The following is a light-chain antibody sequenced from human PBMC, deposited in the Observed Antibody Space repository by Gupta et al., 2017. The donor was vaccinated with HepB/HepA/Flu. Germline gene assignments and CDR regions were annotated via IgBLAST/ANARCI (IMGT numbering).Light chain of an antibody. V-gene: IGLV1-44*01. J-gene: IGLJ2*01. CDR2: SNN. CDR1: SSNIGSNT. Sequence: SVLTPPPSASGTPGQRVTLSCSGSSSNIGSNTVNWYQQLPGTAPKLLIYSNNQRPSGVPDRFSGSKSGTSASLAISGLQPEDEADYYCAAWDDSLNGPVFGGGTKLTVL. CDR3: AAWDDSLNGPV.